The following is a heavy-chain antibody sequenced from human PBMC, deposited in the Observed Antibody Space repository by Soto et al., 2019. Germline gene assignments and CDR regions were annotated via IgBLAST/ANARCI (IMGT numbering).Heavy chain of an antibody. D-gene: IGHD2-2*01. Sequence: VQLLESGGGLVQPGGSLRLSCAASGFTFSIYAMSWVRQAPGKGLEWVSSIGGGPDDTYYADSVKGRFTISRDNAKNSLYLQMNSLRAEDTAVYYCARRYCSSTSCYPSPYGMDVWGQGTTVTVSS. V-gene: IGHV3-23*01. CDR3: ARRYCSSTSCYPSPYGMDV. J-gene: IGHJ6*02. CDR2: IGGGPDDT. CDR1: GFTFSIYA.